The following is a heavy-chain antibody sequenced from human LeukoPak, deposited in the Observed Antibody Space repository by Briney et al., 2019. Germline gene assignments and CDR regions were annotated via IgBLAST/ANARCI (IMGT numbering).Heavy chain of an antibody. CDR3: AREEGYCSGGSCYFWFDP. Sequence: PGGSLRLSCAAPGFSFSSSWMSWVRQAPGKGLEWVANIKQDGSEKNYVDSVKGRFTVSRDIPNNSLYLQMNSLSAEDTAVYYCAREEGYCSGGSCYFWFDPWGQGTLVTVSS. V-gene: IGHV3-7*05. CDR1: GFSFSSSW. J-gene: IGHJ5*02. CDR2: IKQDGSEK. D-gene: IGHD2-15*01.